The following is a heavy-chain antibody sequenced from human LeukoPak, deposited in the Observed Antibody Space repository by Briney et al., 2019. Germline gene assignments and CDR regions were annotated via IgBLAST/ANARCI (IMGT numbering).Heavy chain of an antibody. D-gene: IGHD6-13*01. CDR3: ARGLYSSSWSHQYYFDY. Sequence: GAPVKVSCKASGYTFTSYGISWVRQAPGQGLEWMGWISAYNGNTNYAQKLQGRVTMTTDTSTSTAYMELRSLRSDDTAVYYCARGLYSSSWSHQYYFDYWGQGTLVTVSS. CDR1: GYTFTSYG. J-gene: IGHJ4*02. V-gene: IGHV1-18*04. CDR2: ISAYNGNT.